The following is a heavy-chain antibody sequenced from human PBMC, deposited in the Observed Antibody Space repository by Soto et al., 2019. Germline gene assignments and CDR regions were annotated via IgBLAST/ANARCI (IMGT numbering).Heavy chain of an antibody. D-gene: IGHD3-22*01. V-gene: IGHV1-18*01. J-gene: IGHJ4*02. CDR3: ARDQPQYYYDRSGYFDY. CDR2: IRAYNGNT. CDR1: GYTFTSYG. Sequence: QVQLVQSGAEVKKPGASVKVSCKASGYTFTSYGISWVRQAPGQGLEWMGCIRAYNGNTNSAQKLQGRVTMTADTPTSTAYKELRRLRSDATAVYYCARDQPQYYYDRSGYFDYWGQGTLVTVSS.